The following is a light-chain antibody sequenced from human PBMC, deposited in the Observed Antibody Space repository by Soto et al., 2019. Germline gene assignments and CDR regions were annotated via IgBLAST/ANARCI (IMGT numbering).Light chain of an antibody. V-gene: IGLV1-40*01. Sequence: QSVLTQPPSVSGAPGQRATISCAGSSSNIGAGYDVHWYQQLPGTAPKLLIYGNGNRPSGVPDRFSGSKSGTSASLAITGLQAEDEADYSCQSYDNSLSDFYVFGTGTKLTVL. CDR2: GNG. J-gene: IGLJ1*01. CDR3: QSYDNSLSDFYV. CDR1: SSNIGAGYD.